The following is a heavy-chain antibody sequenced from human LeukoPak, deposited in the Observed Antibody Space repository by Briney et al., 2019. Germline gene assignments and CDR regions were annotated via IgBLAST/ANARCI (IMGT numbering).Heavy chain of an antibody. J-gene: IGHJ4*02. CDR3: ARGPSGYHNT. CDR2: IRSKSNSYAT. CDR1: GFTFSGSS. V-gene: IGHV3-73*01. D-gene: IGHD5-12*01. Sequence: GGSLRLSCAASGFTFSGSSMHWVRQASGKGLEWVGRIRSKSNSYATTYAASVKGRFTISRDDSKNTAYLQMNSLRAEDTAVYYCARGPSGYHNTGGQGTLVTVSS.